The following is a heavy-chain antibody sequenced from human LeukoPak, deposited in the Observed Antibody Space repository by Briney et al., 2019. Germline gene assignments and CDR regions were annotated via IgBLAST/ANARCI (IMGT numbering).Heavy chain of an antibody. V-gene: IGHV3-30*18. Sequence: GRSLRLSCAASGFTFSNYGMHWVRQAPGKGLEWVAVISYDGRNKYYADSVKGRFTISRDNSKNTLYLQMNSLRAEDTAVYYCAKDLGSYGFDYWGQGTLVTVSS. J-gene: IGHJ4*02. CDR1: GFTFSNYG. CDR2: ISYDGRNK. D-gene: IGHD5-18*01. CDR3: AKDLGSYGFDY.